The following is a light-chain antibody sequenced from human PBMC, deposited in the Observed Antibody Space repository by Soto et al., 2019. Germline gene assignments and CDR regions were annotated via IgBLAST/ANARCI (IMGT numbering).Light chain of an antibody. Sequence: DIQMTQSPSSLSASVGDRVTITCRASQSISSYLNWYQQKPGKAPKFLIYVASTLQSGVPSRFSGSGSGTDFTLTISSLRPEDFATYYSQQSYRSPYTFGQGTKLEIK. CDR1: QSISSY. CDR3: QQSYRSPYT. J-gene: IGKJ2*01. V-gene: IGKV1-39*01. CDR2: VAS.